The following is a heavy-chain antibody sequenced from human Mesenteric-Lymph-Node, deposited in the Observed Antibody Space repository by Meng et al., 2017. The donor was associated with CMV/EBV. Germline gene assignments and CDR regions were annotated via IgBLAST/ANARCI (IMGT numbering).Heavy chain of an antibody. Sequence: GESLKISCAASGFTFSSYEMNWVRQTPGKGLEWVSYISSSGRSIFYADSVKGRFTISRDNAKNSLDLQMNSLRAEDTGVYYCARAPKYSGSYFDYWGQGTLVTVSS. CDR3: ARAPKYSGSYFDY. D-gene: IGHD1-26*01. V-gene: IGHV3-48*03. J-gene: IGHJ4*02. CDR2: ISSSGRSI. CDR1: GFTFSSYE.